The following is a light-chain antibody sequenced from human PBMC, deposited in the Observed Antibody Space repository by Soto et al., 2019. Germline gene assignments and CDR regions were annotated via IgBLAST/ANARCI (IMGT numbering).Light chain of an antibody. CDR2: DVS. J-gene: IGLJ3*02. V-gene: IGLV2-14*03. CDR1: SSDVGGYNY. Sequence: QSALTQPASVSGSPGQSITISCTGTSSDVGGYNYVSWYQQHPGKAPKLMIYDVSDRPSGVSNRFSGSKSANTASLTISGLQTEDEADYYCSSYTRGATPVLFGGGTKVTVL. CDR3: SSYTRGATPVL.